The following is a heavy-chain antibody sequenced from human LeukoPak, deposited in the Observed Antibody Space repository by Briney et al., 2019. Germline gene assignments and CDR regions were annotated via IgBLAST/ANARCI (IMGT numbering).Heavy chain of an antibody. J-gene: IGHJ4*02. CDR1: GFTFSDYY. CDR2: ISTRGSTM. D-gene: IGHD1-14*01. CDR3: ARDLVITGAPDY. V-gene: IGHV3-11*01. Sequence: GGSLRLSCASSGFTFSDYYMSWIRQAPGKGLEWVSYISTRGSTMYYADSVKGRFTISRDNARRSQNLQMSSPRADDTAVSYCARDLVITGAPDYWGQGTLVTVSS.